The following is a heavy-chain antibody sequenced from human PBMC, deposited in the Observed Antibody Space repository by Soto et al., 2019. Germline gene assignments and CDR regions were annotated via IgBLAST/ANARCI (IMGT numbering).Heavy chain of an antibody. CDR3: ARVYDFWSGYGPNGMDV. CDR1: GGTFSSYA. J-gene: IGHJ6*02. Sequence: QVQLVQSGAEVKKPGSSVKVSCKASGGTFSSYAISWVRQAPGQGLEWMGGIIPIFGTANYAQKFQGRVTIYANESTSTAYMELSSLRSEDTAVYYCARVYDFWSGYGPNGMDVWGQGTTVTVSS. D-gene: IGHD3-3*01. CDR2: IIPIFGTA. V-gene: IGHV1-69*12.